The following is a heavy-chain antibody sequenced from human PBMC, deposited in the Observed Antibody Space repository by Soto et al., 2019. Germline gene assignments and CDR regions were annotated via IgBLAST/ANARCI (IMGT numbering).Heavy chain of an antibody. V-gene: IGHV1-8*01. J-gene: IGHJ5*02. Sequence: AVKVHRQPSGYALTSYERNWVRQATGQGLEGMGWMNPNSGYTGYAQKFQGRLTITKVTSKNLVVLTMTDMDPVDTATYYCAKSGRSGWYCWFGPWGQGTLVSVSS. CDR1: GYALTSYE. CDR2: MNPNSGYT. CDR3: AKSGRSGWYCWFGP. D-gene: IGHD6-19*01.